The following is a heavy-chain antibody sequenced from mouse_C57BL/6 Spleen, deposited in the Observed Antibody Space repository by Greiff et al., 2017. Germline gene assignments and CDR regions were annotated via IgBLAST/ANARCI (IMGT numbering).Heavy chain of an antibody. V-gene: IGHV3-1*01. CDR1: GYSITSGYD. CDR2: ISYSGST. Sequence: EVQRVESGPGMVKPSQSLSLTCTVTGYSITSGYDWHWIRHFPGNKLEWMGYISYSGSTNYNPSLKSRISITHDTSKNHFFLKLNSVTTEDTATYYCARDDGYFAWFAYWGQGTLVTVSA. J-gene: IGHJ3*01. D-gene: IGHD2-3*01. CDR3: ARDDGYFAWFAY.